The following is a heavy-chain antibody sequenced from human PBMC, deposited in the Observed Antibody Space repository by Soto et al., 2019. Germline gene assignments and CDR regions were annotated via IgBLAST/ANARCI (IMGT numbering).Heavy chain of an antibody. CDR1: GGSISSGGYY. D-gene: IGHD3-16*02. J-gene: IGHJ3*02. Sequence: SETLSLTCTVSGGSISSGGYYWSWIRQHPGKGLEWIGYIYYSGSTCYNPSLKSRVTISVDTSKNQFSLKLSSVTAADTAVYYCARVSLPSRGGAFDIWGQGTMVTVSS. CDR3: ARVSLPSRGGAFDI. CDR2: IYYSGST. V-gene: IGHV4-31*03.